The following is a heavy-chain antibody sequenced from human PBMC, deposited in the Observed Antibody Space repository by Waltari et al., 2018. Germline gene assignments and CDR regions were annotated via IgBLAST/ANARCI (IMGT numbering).Heavy chain of an antibody. CDR2: SCSGGSR. D-gene: IGHD1-26*01. CDR1: GFTVSSNY. V-gene: IGHV3-53*02. J-gene: IGHJ4*02. Sequence: EVQLVETGGGLIQPGGSLRLSCAASGFTVSSNYMSWVRQAPGKGLEWGSVSCSGGSRYYAGSGKGRFTIARDNSKNTLYLRMNSLRAEDTAVYYCASGSYYWGQGTLVTVSS. CDR3: ASGSYY.